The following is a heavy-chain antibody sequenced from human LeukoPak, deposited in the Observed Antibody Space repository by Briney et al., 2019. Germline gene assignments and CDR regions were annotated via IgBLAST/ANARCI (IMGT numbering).Heavy chain of an antibody. V-gene: IGHV3-NL1*01. CDR2: IYSDNT. D-gene: IGHD3-9*01. J-gene: IGHJ4*02. Sequence: GGSLRLSCAASGFTFSSYEMNWVRQAPGKGLEWVSFIYSDNTHYSDSVKGRFTISRDNSNNTLYLQMNSLRAEDTAEYYCAKDKVLRYFDWLFDLDYWGQGTLVTVSS. CDR1: GFTFSSYE. CDR3: AKDKVLRYFDWLFDLDY.